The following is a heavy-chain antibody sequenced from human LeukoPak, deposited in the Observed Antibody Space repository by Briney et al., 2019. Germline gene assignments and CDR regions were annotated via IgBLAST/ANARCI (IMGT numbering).Heavy chain of an antibody. CDR1: GGSISSSY. CDR3: ARGGFAPLDL. V-gene: IGHV4-4*07. CDR2: IHFSETT. Sequence: SETLSLTCTVSGGSISSSYWSWFRQPAGKGLEWIGRIHFSETTNNNPSLKSRVTLSLATSKNRFSLNMTSVTAADTAVYYCARGGFAPLDLWGQGILVTVSS. D-gene: IGHD3-16*01. J-gene: IGHJ5*02.